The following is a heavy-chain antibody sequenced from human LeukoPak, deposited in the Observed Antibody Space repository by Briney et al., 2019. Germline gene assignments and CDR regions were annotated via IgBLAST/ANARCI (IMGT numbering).Heavy chain of an antibody. CDR2: IRSDGSST. CDR3: ARSSPYSSSWYSAFDI. CDR1: GITFTGNW. V-gene: IGHV3-74*03. Sequence: GESLKISCAASGITFTGNWHWVRQAPGKGLEWVSLIRSDGSSTTYADSVKGRFTISRDSAKNTLYLQMNSLRVEDTAVYYCARSSPYSSSWYSAFDIWGQGTMVTVSS. J-gene: IGHJ3*02. D-gene: IGHD6-13*01.